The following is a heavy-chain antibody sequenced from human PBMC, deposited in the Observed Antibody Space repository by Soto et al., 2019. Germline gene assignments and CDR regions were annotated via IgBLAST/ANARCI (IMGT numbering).Heavy chain of an antibody. J-gene: IGHJ4*02. CDR2: IIPMFGIA. V-gene: IGHV1-69*02. CDR1: GGTFSSYT. CDR3: ARGYGDSHDY. D-gene: IGHD4-17*01. Sequence: SVKVSCKASGGTFSSYTISWVRQAPGQGLEWMGRIIPMFGIANYAQKFQGRVTITADKSTSTAYMELSSLRSEDTAVYYCARGYGDSHDYWGQGTLVTVSS.